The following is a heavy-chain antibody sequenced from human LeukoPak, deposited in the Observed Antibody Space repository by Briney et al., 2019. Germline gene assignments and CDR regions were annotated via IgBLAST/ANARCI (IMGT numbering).Heavy chain of an antibody. V-gene: IGHV1-18*01. CDR3: ARNPKSWNDAEWWYLDL. J-gene: IGHJ2*01. Sequence: ASVNVSFKASGYTFTSYGISWVRQAPGQGLEWMGWISAYNGNANYAQKLQGRVTMTTDTSTSTAYMELRSLRSDDTAVYYCARNPKSWNDAEWWYLDLWGRGTLVTVSS. CDR2: ISAYNGNA. CDR1: GYTFTSYG. D-gene: IGHD1-1*01.